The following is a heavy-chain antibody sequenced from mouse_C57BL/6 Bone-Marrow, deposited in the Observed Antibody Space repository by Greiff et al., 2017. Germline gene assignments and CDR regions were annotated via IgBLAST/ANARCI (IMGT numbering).Heavy chain of an antibody. D-gene: IGHD1-1*01. Sequence: EVQLQQSGAELVRPGASVKLSCTASGFNIKDDYMHWVKQRPEQGLEWIGRIDPENGDIEYASKLQGKATITTDKASNTAYLQLSSLTSEDTAVYDSTTYYYASYYVDYWGQGTARTVSS. CDR1: GFNIKDDY. V-gene: IGHV14-4*01. J-gene: IGHJ2*01. CDR2: IDPENGDI. CDR3: TTYYYASYYVDY.